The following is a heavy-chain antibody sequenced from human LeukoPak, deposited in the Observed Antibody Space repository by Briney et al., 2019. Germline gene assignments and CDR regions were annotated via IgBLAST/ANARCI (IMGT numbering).Heavy chain of an antibody. CDR3: ARVFDSGSQAYFYYMDV. J-gene: IGHJ6*03. D-gene: IGHD3-10*01. Sequence: SETLSLTCTVSGGSISSYYWSWIRQPAGKGLEWIGRIYTSGSTNYNPSLKSRVTMSVDTSKNRFSLKVSSVTAADTAVYYCARVFDSGSQAYFYYMDVWGKGTTVTIFS. V-gene: IGHV4-4*07. CDR1: GGSISSYY. CDR2: IYTSGST.